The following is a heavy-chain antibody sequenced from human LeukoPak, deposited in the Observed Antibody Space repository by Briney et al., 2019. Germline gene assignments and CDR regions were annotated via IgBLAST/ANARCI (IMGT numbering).Heavy chain of an antibody. CDR2: IYTSGST. V-gene: IGHV4-61*02. Sequence: PSGTLSLTCTVSGGTISSCSYYWSWIRTPAGKGLEWIGRIYTSGSTNYNPSLKSRVTISVNTFKKQFSLKLSSVTDADTAVCYCARDCSGGSCYLGTMDVWGKGTTVTVSS. CDR3: ARDCSGGSCYLGTMDV. J-gene: IGHJ6*03. D-gene: IGHD2-15*01. CDR1: GGTISSCSYY.